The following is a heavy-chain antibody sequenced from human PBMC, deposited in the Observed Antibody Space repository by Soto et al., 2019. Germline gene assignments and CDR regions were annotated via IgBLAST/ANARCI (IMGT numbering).Heavy chain of an antibody. CDR1: GFTFSDYY. D-gene: IGHD2-15*01. CDR2: ISPGSRYP. Sequence: GGSLRLSCAASGFTFSDYYMSWVRQAPGKGLEWVSYISPGSRYPAYADSVKGRFTISRDNAKRSLYLQMMSLTAEDTAIYYCVRGGGGGLFDPWGQGTMVTVSS. CDR3: VRGGGGGLFDP. J-gene: IGHJ5*02. V-gene: IGHV3-11*06.